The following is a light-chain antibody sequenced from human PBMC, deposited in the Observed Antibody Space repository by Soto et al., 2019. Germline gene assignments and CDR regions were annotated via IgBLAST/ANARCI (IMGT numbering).Light chain of an antibody. J-gene: IGKJ4*02. CDR1: QSVSNNY. Sequence: EIMLTQSPGTLSLSPGERATLSCRASQSVSNNYLAWYQQKPGQAPRLLIYGASNRATGIPDRFSGSGSGTDFTLTISSLEPEDFAVYFCQQRSKWPQAFGGGTKVDIK. V-gene: IGKV3D-20*02. CDR2: GAS. CDR3: QQRSKWPQA.